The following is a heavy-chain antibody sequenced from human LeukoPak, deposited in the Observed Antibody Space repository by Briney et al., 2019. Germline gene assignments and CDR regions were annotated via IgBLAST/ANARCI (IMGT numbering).Heavy chain of an antibody. CDR2: ISAYNGNT. Sequence: ASVKVSCKASGYTFTSYSISWVRQAPGQGLEWMGWISAYNGNTNYAQKLQGRVTMTTDTSTSTAYMELRSLRSDDTAVYYCARVKFTMIVVVTQPVDYWGQGTLVTVSS. D-gene: IGHD3-22*01. CDR1: GYTFTSYS. J-gene: IGHJ4*02. V-gene: IGHV1-18*01. CDR3: ARVKFTMIVVVTQPVDY.